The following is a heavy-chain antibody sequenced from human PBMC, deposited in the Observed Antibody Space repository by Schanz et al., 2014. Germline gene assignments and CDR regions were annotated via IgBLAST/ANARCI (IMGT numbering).Heavy chain of an antibody. D-gene: IGHD1-26*01. Sequence: EVQLVESGGGLVEPGGSLRLSCAASGFTFSGYWMSWVRQAPGEGLVWVANIKLDGSEKYYVDSVKGRFTISRDNAKNPLYLKMNSLTAEDTAVYYCAKYGTGKGVSFEYWGQGTLVTVSS. CDR3: AKYGTGKGVSFEY. V-gene: IGHV3-7*01. J-gene: IGHJ4*02. CDR2: IKLDGSEK. CDR1: GFTFSGYW.